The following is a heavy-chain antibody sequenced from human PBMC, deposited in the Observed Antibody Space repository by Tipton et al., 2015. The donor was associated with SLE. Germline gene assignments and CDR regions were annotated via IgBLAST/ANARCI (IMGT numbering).Heavy chain of an antibody. CDR3: ARGRIVGATAYYYGMDV. J-gene: IGHJ6*02. D-gene: IGHD1-26*01. CDR1: GGTFSSYA. CDR2: IIPILGIA. V-gene: IGHV1-69*09. Sequence: QLVQSGAEVKKPGSSVKVSCKASGGTFSSYAISWVRQAPGQGLEWMGGIIPILGIANYAQKFQGRVTITADKSTSTAYMELSSLRSEDTAVYYCARGRIVGATAYYYGMDVWGQGTTVTVSS.